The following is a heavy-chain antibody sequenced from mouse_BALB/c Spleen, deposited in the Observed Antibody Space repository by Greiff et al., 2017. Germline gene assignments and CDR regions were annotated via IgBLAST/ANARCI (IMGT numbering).Heavy chain of an antibody. CDR1: GYAFTNYL. D-gene: IGHD4-1*02. V-gene: IGHV1-54*03. CDR3: ARSLNWDNDY. CDR2: INPGSGGT. J-gene: IGHJ2*01. Sequence: QVHVKQSGAELVRPGTSVKVSCKASGYAFTNYLIEWVKQRPGQGLEWIGVINPGSGGTNYNEKFKGKATLTADKSSSTAYMQLSSLTSDDSAVYFCARSLNWDNDYWGQGTTLTVSS.